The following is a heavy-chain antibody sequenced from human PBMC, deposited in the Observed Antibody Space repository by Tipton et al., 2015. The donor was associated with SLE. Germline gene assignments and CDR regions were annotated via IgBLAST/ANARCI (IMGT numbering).Heavy chain of an antibody. V-gene: IGHV4-4*07. CDR2: IYTSGST. CDR1: GGSISSYY. J-gene: IGHJ4*02. CDR3: AREDVDTAMVYFDY. Sequence: LRLSCTVPGGSISSYYWSWIRQPAGKGLEWIGRIYTSGSTNYNPSLKSRVTMSVDTSKNQFSLKLSSVTAADTAVYYCAREDVDTAMVYFDYWGQGTLVTVSS. D-gene: IGHD5-18*01.